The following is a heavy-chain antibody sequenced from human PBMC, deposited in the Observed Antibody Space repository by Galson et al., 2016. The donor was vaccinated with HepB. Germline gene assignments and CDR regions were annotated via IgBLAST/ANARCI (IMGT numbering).Heavy chain of an antibody. V-gene: IGHV3-23*01. CDR1: GFTFNNYG. D-gene: IGHD6-19*01. Sequence: SLRLSCAASGFTFNNYGMTWVRQAPGKGLEVVSSISRSGDSTDYADSVKGRFTISRDNSKNTLSLQMNSLRSEDTAVYYCARGHSGGWYSDMGPLCYFDYWGQGTLVTVSS. J-gene: IGHJ4*02. CDR2: ISRSGDST. CDR3: ARGHSGGWYSDMGPLCYFDY.